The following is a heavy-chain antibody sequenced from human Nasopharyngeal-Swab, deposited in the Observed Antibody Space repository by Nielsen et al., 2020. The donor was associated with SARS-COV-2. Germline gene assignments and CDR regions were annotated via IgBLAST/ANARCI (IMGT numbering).Heavy chain of an antibody. CDR1: GGSISSGSYY. Sequence: LRLSCTVSGGSISSGSYYWSWIRQPAGKGLEWIGRIYTSGSTNYNPSLKSRVTISLDTSKNQFSLKLSSVTAADSAVYYCARDTRRGGVDYWGQGTLVTVSS. D-gene: IGHD2-15*01. V-gene: IGHV4-61*02. CDR3: ARDTRRGGVDY. CDR2: IYTSGST. J-gene: IGHJ4*02.